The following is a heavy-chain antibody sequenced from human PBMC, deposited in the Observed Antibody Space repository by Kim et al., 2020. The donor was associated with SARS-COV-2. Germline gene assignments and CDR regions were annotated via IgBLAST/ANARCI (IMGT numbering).Heavy chain of an antibody. Sequence: GGSLRLSCSASGFTFSSYAMHWVRQAPGKGLEYVSAISSNGGSTYYADSVKGRFTISRDNSKNTLYLQMSSLRAEDTAVYYCVKEPGYSSSRGGMDVWGQGTTVTVSS. V-gene: IGHV3-64D*09. J-gene: IGHJ6*02. CDR1: GFTFSSYA. CDR3: VKEPGYSSSRGGMDV. CDR2: ISSNGGST. D-gene: IGHD6-13*01.